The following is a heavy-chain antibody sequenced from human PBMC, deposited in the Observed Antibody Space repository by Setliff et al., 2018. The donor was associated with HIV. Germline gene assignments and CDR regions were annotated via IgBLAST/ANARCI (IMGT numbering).Heavy chain of an antibody. CDR2: VSGSGDNT. J-gene: IGHJ4*02. D-gene: IGHD1-26*01. Sequence: PGGSLRLSCAASGFTFSSYAMSWVRQAPGKGLEWVSVVSGSGDNTFYADSVKGRFTTSRDNSKNTLYLQMNRLRVEDTATYYCAKDGINSGAYLPYYFDYWGQGTLVTVSS. CDR1: GFTFSSYA. V-gene: IGHV3-23*01. CDR3: AKDGINSGAYLPYYFDY.